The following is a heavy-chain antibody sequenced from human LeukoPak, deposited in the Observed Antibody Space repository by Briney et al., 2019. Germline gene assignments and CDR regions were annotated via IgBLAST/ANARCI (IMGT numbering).Heavy chain of an antibody. J-gene: IGHJ4*02. V-gene: IGHV3-7*03. CDR3: ARGPLIAAACKW. D-gene: IGHD6-13*01. CDR2: INQDGTEK. Sequence: TGGSLRLSCAASGFTFSSYWMSWVRQAPGEGLEWVAKINQDGTEKAYVDSVRGRFTISRDNAKNSLFLQMNSLRAEDTAVYYCARGPLIAAACKWWGQGTLGTVSS. CDR1: GFTFSSYW.